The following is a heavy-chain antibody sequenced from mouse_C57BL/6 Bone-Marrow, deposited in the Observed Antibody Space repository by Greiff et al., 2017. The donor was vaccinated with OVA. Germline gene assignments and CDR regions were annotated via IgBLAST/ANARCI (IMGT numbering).Heavy chain of an antibody. Sequence: EVQLQESGAELVRPGASVKLSCTASGFNIKDDYMHWVKQRPEQGLEWIGWIDPENGDTEYASKFQGKATITADTSSNTAYLQLSSLTSEDTAVYYCITTCYWYFDVWGTGTTVTVSS. CDR2: IDPENGDT. V-gene: IGHV14-4*01. CDR3: ITTCYWYFDV. J-gene: IGHJ1*03. CDR1: GFNIKDDY.